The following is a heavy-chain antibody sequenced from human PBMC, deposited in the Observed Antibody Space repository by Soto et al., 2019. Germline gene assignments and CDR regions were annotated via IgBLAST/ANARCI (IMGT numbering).Heavy chain of an antibody. CDR1: GGTFSSYA. Sequence: SVKVSCKASGGTFSSYAISWVRQAPGQGLEWMGGIIPIFGTADYAQKFQGRVTITADESTSTAYMELSSLRSEDTAVYYCALHYGSGSNYYYYGMDVWGQGTMVTVSS. V-gene: IGHV1-69*13. CDR2: IIPIFGTA. D-gene: IGHD3-10*01. CDR3: ALHYGSGSNYYYYGMDV. J-gene: IGHJ6*02.